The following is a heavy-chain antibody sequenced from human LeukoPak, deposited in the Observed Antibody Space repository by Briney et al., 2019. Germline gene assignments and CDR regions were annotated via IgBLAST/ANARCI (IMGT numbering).Heavy chain of an antibody. CDR3: AKRGVVIRVILVGLHKEAYYFDS. Sequence: HPGGSLRLSCAVSGITLSNYGMSWVRQAPGKGLEWVAGISDSGGRTNYADSVKGRFTISRDNPKNTLYLQMNSLRAEDTAVYFCAKRGVVIRVILVGLHKEAYYFDSWGQGTLVTVSS. D-gene: IGHD3-22*01. CDR1: GITLSNYG. J-gene: IGHJ4*02. V-gene: IGHV3-23*01. CDR2: ISDSGGRT.